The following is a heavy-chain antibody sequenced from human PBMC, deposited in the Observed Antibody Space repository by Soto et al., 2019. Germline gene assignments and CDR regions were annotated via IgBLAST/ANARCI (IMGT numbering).Heavy chain of an antibody. Sequence: SETLSLTCTVSGGSISSGDYYWSWIRQPPGKGLEGIGYIYYSGSTYYNPSLKSRVTISVDTSKNQFSLKLSSVTAADTAVYYCARVSTSSEADFWSGFADYYYYYGMDVWGQGTTVTVSS. CDR2: IYYSGST. J-gene: IGHJ6*02. V-gene: IGHV4-30-4*01. CDR3: ARVSTSSEADFWSGFADYYYYYGMDV. CDR1: GGSISSGDYY. D-gene: IGHD3-3*01.